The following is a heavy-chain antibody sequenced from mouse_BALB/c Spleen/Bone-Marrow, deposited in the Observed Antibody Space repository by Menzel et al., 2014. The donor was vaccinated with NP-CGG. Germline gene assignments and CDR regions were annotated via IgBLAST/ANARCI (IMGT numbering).Heavy chain of an antibody. D-gene: IGHD2-1*01. V-gene: IGHV1-9*01. J-gene: IGHJ3*01. Sequence: VQLQQFGAELMKPGASVKISCKATGYTFSSYWIEWVKQRPGHGLEWIGEILPGSGSTNYNEKFKGKATFTADTSSNTAYMQLSSLTSEDSAVYYCARDGNYGAYWGQGTLVTVSA. CDR1: GYTFSSYW. CDR2: ILPGSGST. CDR3: ARDGNYGAY.